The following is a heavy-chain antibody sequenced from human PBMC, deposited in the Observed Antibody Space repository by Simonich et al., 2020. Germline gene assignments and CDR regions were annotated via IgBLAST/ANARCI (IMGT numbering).Heavy chain of an antibody. CDR3: ARRANWNWYFDL. Sequence: QVQLQQWGAGLLKPSETLSLTCAVYGGSFSGYCWSWIRQPPGKGLEWIGEIKHSRSTNKHPSLKSRVTISVDTAKNQFSLKLSSVTAADTAVYYCARRANWNWYFDLWGRGTLVTVSS. J-gene: IGHJ2*01. CDR1: GGSFSGYC. D-gene: IGHD1-1*01. V-gene: IGHV4-34*01. CDR2: IKHSRST.